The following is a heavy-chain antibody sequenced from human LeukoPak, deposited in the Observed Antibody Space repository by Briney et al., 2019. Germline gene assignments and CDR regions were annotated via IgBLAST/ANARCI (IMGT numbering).Heavy chain of an antibody. Sequence: SETLSLTCTVSGGSISNYYWSWIRQPAGKGLEWIGRIYSSGSTRYNPSLTGRVTMSVDTSENQFPLKLTSVTAADTAVYYCARDGYSGTYGGWFDRWGQGTLVTVSS. CDR2: IYSSGST. CDR1: GGSISNYY. J-gene: IGHJ5*02. D-gene: IGHD1-26*01. V-gene: IGHV4-4*07. CDR3: ARDGYSGTYGGWFDR.